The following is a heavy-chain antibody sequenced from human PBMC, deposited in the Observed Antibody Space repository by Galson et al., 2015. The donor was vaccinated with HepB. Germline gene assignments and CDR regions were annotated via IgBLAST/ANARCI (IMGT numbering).Heavy chain of an antibody. V-gene: IGHV4-39*01. CDR3: ARHESESKTYAADN. J-gene: IGHJ4*02. CDR1: GGSISSSSYY. D-gene: IGHD2-2*01. Sequence: ETLSLTCTVSGGSISSSSYYWGWLRQPPGKGLEWIGSFYYTGNIHYNPSLKSRVTISGDTSKNQFSLKLNSVTAADTAVYYCARHESESKTYAADNWGQGTLGTVSS. CDR2: FYYTGNI.